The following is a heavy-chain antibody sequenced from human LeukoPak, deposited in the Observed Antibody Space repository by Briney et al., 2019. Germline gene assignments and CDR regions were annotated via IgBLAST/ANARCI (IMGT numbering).Heavy chain of an antibody. Sequence: GGSLRLSCAVSGLTFSSYSMNWVRQVPGKGLEWVSHISESSSSKHYADSVRGRFTVSRDNAKNSLYLQMNSLRAEDTAVYYCARDGGGPDAFDIWGQGTMVTVSS. CDR2: ISESSSSK. V-gene: IGHV3-48*01. J-gene: IGHJ3*02. CDR3: ARDGGGPDAFDI. CDR1: GLTFSSYS.